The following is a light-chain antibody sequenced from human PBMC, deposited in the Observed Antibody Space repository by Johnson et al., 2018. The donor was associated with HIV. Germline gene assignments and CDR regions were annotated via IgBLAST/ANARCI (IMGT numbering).Light chain of an antibody. Sequence: QSVLTQPPSVSAAPGQKVTISCSGSSSNIGNNSVSWYQQLPGTAPKLLIYDNNKRPSGIPDRFSGSKSGTSATLGITGLQTGDEADYYCGTWDSSLSAAVFGTGTKVTVL. CDR1: SSNIGNNS. J-gene: IGLJ1*01. CDR3: GTWDSSLSAAV. V-gene: IGLV1-51*01. CDR2: DNN.